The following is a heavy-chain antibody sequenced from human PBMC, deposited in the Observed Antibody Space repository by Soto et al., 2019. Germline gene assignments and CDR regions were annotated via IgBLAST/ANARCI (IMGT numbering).Heavy chain of an antibody. D-gene: IGHD6-13*01. J-gene: IGHJ4*02. Sequence: PSETLSLTSADSGGSISTTNWCTWLRQSPGRGLEWIGEIYHSGTTNYSPSLKSRVNIAVDMSTNHLSLTLISVTAADTAVYYCAFPATADFDYWGKGILVTVSS. V-gene: IGHV4-4*02. CDR3: AFPATADFDY. CDR2: IYHSGTT. CDR1: GGSISTTNW.